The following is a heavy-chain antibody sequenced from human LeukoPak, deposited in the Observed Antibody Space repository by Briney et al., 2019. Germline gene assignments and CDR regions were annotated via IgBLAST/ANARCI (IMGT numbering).Heavy chain of an antibody. CDR1: GRSISDHY. CDR3: ARLWAGDNSGFDSTSYCHYYMDV. CDR2: IYHSGYT. D-gene: IGHD3-22*01. V-gene: IGHV4-59*08. Sequence: PSETLSLICTVSGRSISDHYWTWIRLPPGKGLEWIGYIYHSGYTNYNPSLNGRVSISGDTSRNQLSLRLSSVTAADTAVYYCARLWAGDNSGFDSTSYCHYYMDVWGKGTTVTVSS. J-gene: IGHJ6*03.